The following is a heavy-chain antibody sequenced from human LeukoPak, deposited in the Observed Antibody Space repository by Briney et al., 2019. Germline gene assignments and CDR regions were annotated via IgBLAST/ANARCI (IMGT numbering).Heavy chain of an antibody. CDR2: IKQDGSEK. D-gene: IGHD5-24*01. Sequence: GGSLSLSCTASGFTFSNYWMSWVRQTPEKGLEWVANIKQDGSEKVYLDSVKGRFTISRDNAQTSLYLQMNSLRAEDTAMYYCARGRDGYPGGYWGQGTLVTVSP. CDR1: GFTFSNYW. V-gene: IGHV3-7*02. J-gene: IGHJ4*02. CDR3: ARGRDGYPGGY.